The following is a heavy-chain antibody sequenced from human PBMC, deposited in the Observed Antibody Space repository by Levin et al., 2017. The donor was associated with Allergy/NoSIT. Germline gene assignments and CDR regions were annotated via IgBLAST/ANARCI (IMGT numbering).Heavy chain of an antibody. V-gene: IGHV1-69*13. J-gene: IGHJ4*02. CDR1: GGTFSSYA. Sequence: SVKVSCKASGGTFSSYAISWVRQAPGQGLAWMGGIIPIFGTANSAQKFQGRVTITADESTSTAYMELSSLRSEDTAVYYCAAGWQAPRHFHGGGDCYSFDYWGQGTLVTVSS. D-gene: IGHD2-21*02. CDR3: AAGWQAPRHFHGGGDCYSFDY. CDR2: IIPIFGTA.